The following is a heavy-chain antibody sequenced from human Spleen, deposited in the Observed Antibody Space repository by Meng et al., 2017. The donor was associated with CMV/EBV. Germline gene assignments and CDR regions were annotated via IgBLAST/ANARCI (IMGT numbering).Heavy chain of an antibody. CDR2: IDRSGITT. Sequence: GESLKISCVASGFTFSNYAVTWVRQAPGKGLEWVSSIDRSGITTTYADSVKGRFTISRDNARNSLYLQMSGLRAEDTALFYCTRGLGRSSWRVGSLDIWGQGTLVTVSS. D-gene: IGHD6-13*01. CDR1: GFTFSNYA. J-gene: IGHJ3*02. V-gene: IGHV3-20*04. CDR3: TRGLGRSSWRVGSLDI.